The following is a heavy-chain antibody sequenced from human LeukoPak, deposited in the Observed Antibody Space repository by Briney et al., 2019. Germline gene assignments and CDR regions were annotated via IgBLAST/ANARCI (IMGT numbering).Heavy chain of an antibody. Sequence: ASVTVSFTASGYTFTIYYMHWVRQAPGQGLEWMGIINPSGGSTSYAQKFQGRVTMTRDMSTSTVYMELSSLRSEDTAVYYCARGVYLDYWGQGTLVTVSS. CDR3: ARGVYLDY. V-gene: IGHV1-46*01. CDR2: INPSGGST. CDR1: GYTFTIYY. J-gene: IGHJ4*02.